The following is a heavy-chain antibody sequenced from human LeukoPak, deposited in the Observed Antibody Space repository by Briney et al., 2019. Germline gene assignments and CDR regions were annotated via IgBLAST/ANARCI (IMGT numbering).Heavy chain of an antibody. V-gene: IGHV3-7*01. Sequence: GGSLRLSCAASGFSFSDFYMSWIRQAPGKGLEWVANIKQDGSEKYYVDSVKGRFTISRDNAKNSLYLQMNSLRAEDTAVYYCAREGVYWGQGTLVTVSS. CDR1: GFSFSDFY. D-gene: IGHD3-16*01. CDR2: IKQDGSEK. CDR3: AREGVY. J-gene: IGHJ4*02.